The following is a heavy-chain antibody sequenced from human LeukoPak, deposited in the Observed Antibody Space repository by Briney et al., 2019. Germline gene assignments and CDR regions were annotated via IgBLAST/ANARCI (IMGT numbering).Heavy chain of an antibody. CDR2: IIPIFGTA. CDR3: ARGGDTAMVTISYYFDY. V-gene: IGHV1-69*05. D-gene: IGHD5-18*01. CDR1: GGTFSSYA. Sequence: SVKVSCKASGGTFSSYAISWVRQAPGQGLEWMGGIIPIFGTANYAQKFQGRVTITTDESTSTAYMELSSLKSEDTAVYYCARGGDTAMVTISYYFDYWGQGTLVTVSS. J-gene: IGHJ4*02.